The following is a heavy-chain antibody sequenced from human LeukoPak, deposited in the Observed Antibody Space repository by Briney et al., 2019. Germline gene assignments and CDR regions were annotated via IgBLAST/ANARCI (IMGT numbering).Heavy chain of an antibody. CDR2: IYYSVNP. CDR1: GGSISSNSYC. V-gene: IGHV4-39*01. D-gene: IGHD3-10*01. J-gene: IGHJ5*02. CDR3: ARMSGGSGSYYTLPGAFDP. Sequence: SGALSLTCAVSGGSISSNSYCGGWVRQPPGEWLGSMVSIYYSVNPYYNTFRKIRVTISVDTSKHQYALTLSSVTAADTAVYYCARMSGGSGSYYTLPGAFDPWGQGTLVSVSS.